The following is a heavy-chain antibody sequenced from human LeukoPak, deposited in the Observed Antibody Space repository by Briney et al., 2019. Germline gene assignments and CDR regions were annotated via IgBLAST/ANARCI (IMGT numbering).Heavy chain of an antibody. D-gene: IGHD6-13*01. CDR1: GYTFTSYY. CDR3: ASLTGYSSSRDAFDF. CDR2: INPSGGST. V-gene: IGHV1-46*01. J-gene: IGHJ3*01. Sequence: GASVKVSCKASGYTFTSYYMHWVRQAPGQGLEWMGIINPSGGSTSYAQKFQGRATMTRDMSTSTVYMELSSLRSEDTAVYYCASLTGYSSSRDAFDFWGQGTMVTV.